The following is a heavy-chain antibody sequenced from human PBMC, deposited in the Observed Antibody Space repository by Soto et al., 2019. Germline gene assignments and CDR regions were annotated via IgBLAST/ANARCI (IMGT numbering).Heavy chain of an antibody. CDR1: GYTFTSYG. Sequence: GASVKVSYKASGYTFTSYGISWVRQAPGQGLEWMGWNSAYNGNTNYAQKLQGRVTMTTDTSTSTAYMELRCLRSDDTAVYYCARVTQARRELFKSLGYWGQGTLVTVSS. CDR2: NSAYNGNT. CDR3: ARVTQARRELFKSLGY. D-gene: IGHD3-10*01. J-gene: IGHJ4*02. V-gene: IGHV1-18*01.